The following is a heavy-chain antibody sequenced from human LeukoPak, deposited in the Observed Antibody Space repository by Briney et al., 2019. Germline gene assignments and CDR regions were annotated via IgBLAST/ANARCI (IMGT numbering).Heavy chain of an antibody. CDR1: GFTFSDYY. CDR3: ARAYYDILTGGAFDI. D-gene: IGHD3-9*01. J-gene: IGHJ3*02. V-gene: IGHV3-11*04. CDR2: ISSSGSTI. Sequence: GGSLRLSCAASGFTFSDYYMSWIRQAPGKGLEWVSYISSSGSTIYHADFVKGRFTISRDNAKNSLYLQMNSLRAEDTAVYYCARAYYDILTGGAFDIWGQGTMVTVSS.